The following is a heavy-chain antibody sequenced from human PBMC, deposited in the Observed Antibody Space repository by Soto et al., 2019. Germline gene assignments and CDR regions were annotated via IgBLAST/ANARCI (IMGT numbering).Heavy chain of an antibody. Sequence: SVKVSCKASGFTFTSSAVQWVRQARGQRLEWIGWIDVGSGNTNYAQKFQERVTITRDTSASTAYMELSSLRSEDTAVYYCARSIVVVTALDYWGQGTLVTVSS. D-gene: IGHD2-21*02. J-gene: IGHJ4*02. V-gene: IGHV1-58*01. CDR2: IDVGSGNT. CDR3: ARSIVVVTALDY. CDR1: GFTFTSSA.